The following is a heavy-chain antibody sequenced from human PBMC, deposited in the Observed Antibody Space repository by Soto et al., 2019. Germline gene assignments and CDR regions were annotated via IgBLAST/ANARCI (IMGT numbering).Heavy chain of an antibody. CDR3: TTDLEQTYYYYGMDV. CDR1: GFAFRSHW. V-gene: IGHV3-15*01. Sequence: GGSLRLSCGASGFAFRSHWMSWVRQAPGKGLEWVGRIKSKTDGGTTDYAAPVKGRFTISRDDSKNTLYLQMNSLKTEDTAVYYCTTDLEQTYYYYGMDVWGQGTTVTVSS. D-gene: IGHD1-1*01. CDR2: IKSKTDGGTT. J-gene: IGHJ6*02.